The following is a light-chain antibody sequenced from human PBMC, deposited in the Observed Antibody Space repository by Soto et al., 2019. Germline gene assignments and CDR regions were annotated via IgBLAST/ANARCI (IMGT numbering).Light chain of an antibody. Sequence: QSALTQPASVSGSPGQSITISCTGTSSDVGGYNYVSWYQQRPGKAPKLMIYEVNNRPSGISNRFSGSKSGNTASLTISGLQAEDEADYYCSSSTTSSTIVFGTGTKVTVL. CDR3: SSSTTSSTIV. CDR2: EVN. V-gene: IGLV2-14*01. J-gene: IGLJ1*01. CDR1: SSDVGGYNY.